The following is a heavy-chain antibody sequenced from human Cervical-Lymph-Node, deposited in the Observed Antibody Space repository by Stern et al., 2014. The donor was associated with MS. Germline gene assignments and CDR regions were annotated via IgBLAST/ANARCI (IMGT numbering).Heavy chain of an antibody. CDR3: ARDAYNFVY. D-gene: IGHD1-14*01. J-gene: IGHJ4*02. CDR2: ISTSGMT. CDR1: GGSVSSNY. V-gene: IGHV4-59*02. Sequence: QVQLQESGPGLVRPSETLSLTCNVSGGSVSSNYWSWIRQPPGKRLEWIGYISTSGMTTYTPSLKTRVSLSVDKSKNQFSLKLNSVTAADTAVYYCARDAYNFVYWGQGILVTVSS.